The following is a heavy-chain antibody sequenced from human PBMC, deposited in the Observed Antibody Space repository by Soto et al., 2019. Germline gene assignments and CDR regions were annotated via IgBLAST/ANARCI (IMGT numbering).Heavy chain of an antibody. CDR1: GFTISSYG. Sequence: EVQLLESGGGLIQPGGSLRLSCAASGFTISSYGMSWVRQGPGKGLEWVSAISADGSNTYYADSVRGRFTVSRNNSKFGLYLQMDSLRAEDTAVYYCVAGYSLGGGGRGTLVTVSS. V-gene: IGHV3-23*01. J-gene: IGHJ4*02. D-gene: IGHD3-16*01. CDR3: VAGYSLGG. CDR2: ISADGSNT.